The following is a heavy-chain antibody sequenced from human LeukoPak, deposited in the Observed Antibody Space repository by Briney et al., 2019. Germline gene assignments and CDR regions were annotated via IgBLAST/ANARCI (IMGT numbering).Heavy chain of an antibody. CDR2: IYYSGST. CDR1: GGSISSYY. V-gene: IGHV4-59*08. CDR3: ARLRSIAARDYYYGMDV. D-gene: IGHD6-6*01. Sequence: PSETLSLTCTVSGGSISSYYWSWIRRPPGKGLEWIGYIYYSGSTNYNPSLKSRVTISVDTSKNQFSLKLSSVTAADTAVYYCARLRSIAARDYYYGMDVWGQGTTVTVSS. J-gene: IGHJ6*02.